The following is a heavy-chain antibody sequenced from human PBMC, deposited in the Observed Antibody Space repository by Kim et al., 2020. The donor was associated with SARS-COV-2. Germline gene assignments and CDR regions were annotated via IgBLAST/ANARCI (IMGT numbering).Heavy chain of an antibody. CDR3: ARGRRYYGSGRYWWFDP. J-gene: IGHJ5*02. V-gene: IGHV4-34*01. Sequence: LKGRVTISVDTSKNQFSLKLSSVTAADTAVYYCARGRRYYGSGRYWWFDPWGQGTLVTVSS. D-gene: IGHD3-10*01.